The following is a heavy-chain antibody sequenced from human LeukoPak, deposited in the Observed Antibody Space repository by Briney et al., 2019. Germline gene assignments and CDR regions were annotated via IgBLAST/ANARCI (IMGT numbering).Heavy chain of an antibody. D-gene: IGHD2-2*01. CDR1: VFIFSIYC. V-gene: IGHV3-30*02. CDR3: AKRYCSSASCRSGMDV. CDR2: IRSDGSKT. Sequence: GGSLRLSCAASVFIFSIYCIHWVRQAPGKGREGGALIRSDGSKTYYADSVEGQFTISRDNYKNTLYLQLYSLGADDTAVYYCAKRYCSSASCRSGMDVWGQGTTVTVSS. J-gene: IGHJ6*02.